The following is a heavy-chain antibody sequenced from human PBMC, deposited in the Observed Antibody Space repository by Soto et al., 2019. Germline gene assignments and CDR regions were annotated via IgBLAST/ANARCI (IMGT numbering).Heavy chain of an antibody. V-gene: IGHV4-4*07. Sequence: QVQLQESGPGLLKPSETLSLTCTVSGGSISSYYWSWIRQPAGKGLEWIGRIYTSGSTNYNPSLKSRXXMSVDTSKNQFSLKLSSVTAADTAVYYCARACSSNSCYDVFDYWGQGTLVTVSS. CDR1: GGSISSYY. CDR2: IYTSGST. J-gene: IGHJ4*02. CDR3: ARACSSNSCYDVFDY. D-gene: IGHD2-2*01.